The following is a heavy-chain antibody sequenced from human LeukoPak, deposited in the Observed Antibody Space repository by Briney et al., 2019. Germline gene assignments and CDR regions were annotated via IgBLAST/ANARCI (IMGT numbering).Heavy chain of an antibody. CDR2: INSDGINT. D-gene: IGHD3-22*01. J-gene: IGHJ4*02. Sequence: GGSLRLSCAASGFTFSSYSMNWVRQAPGKGLEWVSRINSDGINTSYADSVKGRFTISRDNAKNTLNLQMNSLRAEDTAVYYCAKEDYYDSSGYFDYWGQGTLVTVSS. CDR3: AKEDYYDSSGYFDY. CDR1: GFTFSSYS. V-gene: IGHV3-74*01.